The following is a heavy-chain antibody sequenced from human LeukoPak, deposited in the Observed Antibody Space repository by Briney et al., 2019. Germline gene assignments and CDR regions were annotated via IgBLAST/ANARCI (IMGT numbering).Heavy chain of an antibody. CDR1: GGSFSGYY. CDR3: ARGNSYGYYY. D-gene: IGHD5-18*01. Sequence: SETLSLTCAVYGGSFSGYYWSWIRQPPGKGLEWIGEINHSGSTNYNPSLKSRVTISVNTSKNQFSLKLSSVTAADTAVYYCARGNSYGYYYWGQGTLVTVSS. CDR2: INHSGST. J-gene: IGHJ4*02. V-gene: IGHV4-34*01.